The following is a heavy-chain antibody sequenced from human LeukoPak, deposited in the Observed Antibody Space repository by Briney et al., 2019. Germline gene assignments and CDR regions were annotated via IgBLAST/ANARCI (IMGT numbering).Heavy chain of an antibody. J-gene: IGHJ4*02. CDR1: GGSISSGSYY. CDR2: IYTSGST. CDR3: ARGLWSSGWYWVDY. V-gene: IGHV4-61*02. D-gene: IGHD6-19*01. Sequence: SQTLSLTCTVSGGSISSGSYYWGCIRQPAGKGLEWIGRIYTSGSTNYNPPLKSRVAISVDTSKNQFSLKLSSVTAADTAVYYCARGLWSSGWYWVDYWGQGTLVTVSS.